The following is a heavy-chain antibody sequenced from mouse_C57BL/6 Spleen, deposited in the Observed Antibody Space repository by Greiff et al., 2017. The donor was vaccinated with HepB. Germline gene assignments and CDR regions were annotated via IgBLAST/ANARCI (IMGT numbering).Heavy chain of an antibody. D-gene: IGHD1-1*01. CDR2: IDPSDSYT. V-gene: IGHV1-69*01. J-gene: IGHJ1*03. Sequence: QVQLQQPGAELVMPGASVKLSCKASGYTFTSYWMHWVKQRPGQGLEWIGEIDPSDSYTNYNQKFKGKSTLTVDKSSSTAYMQLSSLTSEDSAVYYCARYYYGSSYGFDVWGTGTTVTVSS. CDR3: ARYYYGSSYGFDV. CDR1: GYTFTSYW.